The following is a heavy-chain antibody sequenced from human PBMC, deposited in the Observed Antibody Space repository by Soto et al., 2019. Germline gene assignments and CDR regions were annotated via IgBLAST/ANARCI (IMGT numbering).Heavy chain of an antibody. CDR2: ITVTGGNT. J-gene: IGHJ6*02. V-gene: IGHV3-23*01. Sequence: EVQLLESGGGLVQPGGSLRLYCAASGFPLSTYGMTWVRQAPGKGLEWVSAITVTGGNTYYVDSVKGRFTSSRDNSKNMLYLQVNSLRVEDTAVYYCARIRGYWYGLDVWGQGTTVTVSS. CDR3: ARIRGYWYGLDV. CDR1: GFPLSTYG.